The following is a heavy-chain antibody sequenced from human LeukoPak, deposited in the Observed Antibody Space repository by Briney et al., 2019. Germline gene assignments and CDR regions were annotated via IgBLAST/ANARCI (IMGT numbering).Heavy chain of an antibody. J-gene: IGHJ4*02. CDR3: ARVDRAISTTGTLGD. V-gene: IGHV6-1*01. CDR1: GDSVSNNYAA. D-gene: IGHD6-13*01. CDR2: TYYRSKWYN. Sequence: SQTLSLTCAISGDSVSNNYAAWNWIRQSPSRGLEWLGRTYYRSKWYNDYAVSVKSRVTINPDTSKNQFSLQLNSVTPEDTAVYYCARVDRAISTTGTLGDWGQGTLVTVSS.